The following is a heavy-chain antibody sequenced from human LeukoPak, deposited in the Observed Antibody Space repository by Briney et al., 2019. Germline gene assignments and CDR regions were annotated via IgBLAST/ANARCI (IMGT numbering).Heavy chain of an antibody. J-gene: IGHJ5*02. D-gene: IGHD6-13*01. CDR1: GYTFTGYY. CDR3: ARGPHRSSSSWYNWFDP. CDR2: INPNSGGT. V-gene: IGHV1-2*02. Sequence: GESLKISCKASGYTFTGYYMHWVRQAPGQGLEWMGWINPNSGGTNYAQKFQGRVTMTRDTSISTAYMELSRLRSDDTAVYYCARGPHRSSSSWYNWFDPWGQGTLVTVSS.